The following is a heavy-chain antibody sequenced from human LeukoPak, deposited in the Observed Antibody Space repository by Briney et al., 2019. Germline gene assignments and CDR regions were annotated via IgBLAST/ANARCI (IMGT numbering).Heavy chain of an antibody. D-gene: IGHD3-3*01. CDR2: ISSSGSTI. CDR3: ARDQYYDFWSGPNAFDY. V-gene: IGHV3-48*03. Sequence: PGGSLRLSCAASGFTFSSYAMSWVRQAPGKGLEWVSYISSSGSTIYYADSVKGRFTISRDNAKNSLYLQMNSLRAEDTAVYYCARDQYYDFWSGPNAFDYWGQGTLVTVSS. J-gene: IGHJ4*02. CDR1: GFTFSSYA.